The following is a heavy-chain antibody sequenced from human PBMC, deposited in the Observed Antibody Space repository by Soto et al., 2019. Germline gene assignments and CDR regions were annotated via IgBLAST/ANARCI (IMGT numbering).Heavy chain of an antibody. CDR3: AVGAQGP. J-gene: IGHJ5*02. CDR2: ISYDGSNK. V-gene: IGHV3-30*03. Sequence: XGSLRLSGAASGFTFSSYGMHWVRQAPGKGLEWVAVISYDGSNKYYADSVKGRFTISRDNSKNTLYLQMNSLRAEDTAVYYCAVGAQGPWGQGTLVTVSS. CDR1: GFTFSSYG.